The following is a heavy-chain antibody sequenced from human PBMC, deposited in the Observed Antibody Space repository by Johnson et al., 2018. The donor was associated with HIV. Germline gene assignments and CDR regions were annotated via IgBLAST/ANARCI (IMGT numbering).Heavy chain of an antibody. D-gene: IGHD7-27*01. Sequence: QVQLVESGGGLIQPGGSLRLSCAASGFTVSSNYMSWVRQAPGKGLEWVAFIRYDGSNKYYADSVKGRFTISRDNSKNTLYLQMNSLRAEDMAVYYCAKGLNWGGDAFDIWGQGTMVTVSS. CDR1: GFTVSSNY. J-gene: IGHJ3*02. CDR3: AKGLNWGGDAFDI. V-gene: IGHV3-30*02. CDR2: IRYDGSNK.